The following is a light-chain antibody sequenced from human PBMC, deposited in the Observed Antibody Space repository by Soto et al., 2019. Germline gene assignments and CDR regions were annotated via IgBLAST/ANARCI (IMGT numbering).Light chain of an antibody. V-gene: IGKV3-11*01. CDR1: RSVSSY. CDR3: QQRTIWPPA. Sequence: EIVLTQSPATLSLSPGERATLSCRASRSVSSYLAWFQQKPGQAPRLLIYDTSNRATDIPARFSGSGSGTDFTLTISSLEPEDFAVYYCQQRTIWPPAFGEGTRLEIK. J-gene: IGKJ5*01. CDR2: DTS.